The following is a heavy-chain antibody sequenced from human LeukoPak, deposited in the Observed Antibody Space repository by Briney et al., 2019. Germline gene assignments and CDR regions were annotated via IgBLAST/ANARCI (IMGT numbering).Heavy chain of an antibody. CDR1: GYSFTSYW. Sequence: GESLKTPCKGSGYSFTSYWIGWVRQMPGKGLEWMGIIYPGDSDTRYSPSFQGQVTISADKSISTAYLQWSSLKASDTAMYYCARTAYTSRWAIDYWGQGTLVTVSS. J-gene: IGHJ4*02. V-gene: IGHV5-51*01. CDR2: IYPGDSDT. D-gene: IGHD6-13*01. CDR3: ARTAYTSRWAIDY.